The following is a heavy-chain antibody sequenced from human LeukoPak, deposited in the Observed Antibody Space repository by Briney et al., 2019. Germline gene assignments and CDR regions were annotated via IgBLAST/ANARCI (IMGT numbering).Heavy chain of an antibody. V-gene: IGHV6-1*01. CDR3: ARTTMVRGAINWFDP. CDR1: GDSVSSNSAA. Sequence: SQTLSLTCTISGDSVSSNSAAWNWIRQSPSRGLEWLGRTYYRSKWYNDYAVSVKSRITINPDTSKNQFSLQLNSVTPEDTAVYYCARTTMVRGAINWFDPWGQGTLVTVSS. CDR2: TYYRSKWYN. J-gene: IGHJ5*02. D-gene: IGHD3-10*01.